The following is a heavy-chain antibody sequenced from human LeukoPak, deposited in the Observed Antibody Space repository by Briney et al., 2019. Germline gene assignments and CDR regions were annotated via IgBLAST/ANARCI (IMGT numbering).Heavy chain of an antibody. Sequence: GGSLRLSCAASGFTFSSYSMNWVRQAPGKGLEWVSSISSSSSYIYYADSVKGRFTISRDNAKNSLYLQMDSLRAEDTAVYYCARDRAGTAMPMISYYYYYMDVWGKGTTVTVSS. V-gene: IGHV3-21*01. J-gene: IGHJ6*03. CDR2: ISSSSSYI. D-gene: IGHD5-18*01. CDR1: GFTFSSYS. CDR3: ARDRAGTAMPMISYYYYYMDV.